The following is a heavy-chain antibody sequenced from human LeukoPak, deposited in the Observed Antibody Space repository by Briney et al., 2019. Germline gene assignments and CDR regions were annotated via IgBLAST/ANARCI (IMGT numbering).Heavy chain of an antibody. Sequence: GASVKVSCKASGYIFTGYYMNWVRQAPGQGLEWMGWINPNSGGTNYAQKFQGRVTMTRDTSISTAYMELSRLRSDDTAVYYCARVRDRTTNTAMVSRAFDIWGQGTMVTVSS. V-gene: IGHV1-2*02. CDR2: INPNSGGT. CDR1: GYIFTGYY. CDR3: ARVRDRTTNTAMVSRAFDI. D-gene: IGHD5-18*01. J-gene: IGHJ3*02.